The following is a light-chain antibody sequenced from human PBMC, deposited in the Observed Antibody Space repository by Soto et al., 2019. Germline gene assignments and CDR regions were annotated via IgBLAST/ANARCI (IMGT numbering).Light chain of an antibody. V-gene: IGKV2-28*01. CDR2: LGS. CDR3: MQALQTPVT. J-gene: IGKJ1*01. Sequence: DIVMTQSPLSLPVTPGEQDSISCRSSQSLLHSNGYNYLDWYRQKPGQSPQLLIYLGSNRASGVPDRFSGSGSGTDFTLKISRVEAEDVGVYYCMQALQTPVTFGQGTKGDNK. CDR1: QSLLHSNGYNY.